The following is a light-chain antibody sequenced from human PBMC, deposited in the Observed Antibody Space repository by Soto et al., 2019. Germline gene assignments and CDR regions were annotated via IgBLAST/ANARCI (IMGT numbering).Light chain of an antibody. CDR3: QQSYSTPYT. V-gene: IGKV1-39*01. CDR1: QSISSY. CDR2: AAS. J-gene: IGKJ2*01. Sequence: DIQMTQSPSSLSASVGDRVTITCRASQSISSYLNWYQQKPGQAPNLLIYAASSFQSGVPSRFIGSGSGTHVTLTISSLQPEDFATYYCQQSYSTPYTVGQGTKLEIK.